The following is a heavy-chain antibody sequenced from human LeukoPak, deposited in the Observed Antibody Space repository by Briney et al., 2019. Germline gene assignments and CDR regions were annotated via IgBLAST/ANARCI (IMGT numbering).Heavy chain of an antibody. CDR3: AKEFYYGSGTFDY. CDR2: ISYDGSNK. D-gene: IGHD3-10*01. J-gene: IGHJ4*02. CDR1: GFTFSSYG. Sequence: GRSLRLSCAASGFTFSSYGMHWVRQAPGKGLEWVAVISYDGSNKYYADSVKGRFTISRDNSKNTLCLQMNSLRAEDTAVYYCAKEFYYGSGTFDYWGQGTLVTVSS. V-gene: IGHV3-30*18.